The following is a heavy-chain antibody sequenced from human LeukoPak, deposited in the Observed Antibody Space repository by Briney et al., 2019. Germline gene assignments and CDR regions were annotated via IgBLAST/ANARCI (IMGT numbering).Heavy chain of an antibody. CDR3: ARRDCSTTNCYGGSYYFDY. D-gene: IGHD2-2*01. V-gene: IGHV4-39*01. CDR2: IYYSGST. CDR1: GGSISSSSYY. Sequence: SVTLSLTCTVSGGSISSSSYYWGWIRQPPGKGLEWLGSIYYSGSTYYNPSLKSRVTISVDTSKNQFSLKLSSVTAAGTAVYYCARRDCSTTNCYGGSYYFDYWGQGTLVTVSS. J-gene: IGHJ4*02.